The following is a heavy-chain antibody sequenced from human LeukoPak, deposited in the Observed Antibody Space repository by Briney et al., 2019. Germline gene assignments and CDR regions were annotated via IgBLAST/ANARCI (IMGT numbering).Heavy chain of an antibody. J-gene: IGHJ4*02. Sequence: PVASVKVSCTASGGTFSSYTISWVRQAPGQGLEWMGRIIPILGIANYAQKFQGRVTITADKSTSTAYMELSSLRSEDTAVYYCARDYYDSSGYFDYWGQGTLVTVSS. CDR1: GGTFSSYT. CDR2: IIPILGIA. CDR3: ARDYYDSSGYFDY. D-gene: IGHD3-22*01. V-gene: IGHV1-69*04.